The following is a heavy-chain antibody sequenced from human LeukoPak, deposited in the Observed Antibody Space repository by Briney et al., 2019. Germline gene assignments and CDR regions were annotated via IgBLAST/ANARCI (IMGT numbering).Heavy chain of an antibody. CDR2: IKQDGSEK. J-gene: IGHJ6*02. D-gene: IGHD2-2*02. Sequence: PGGSLRLSCAASGFTFSSYAMSWVRQAPGKGLEWVANIKQDGSEKYYVDSAKGRFTISRDNAKNSLYLQMNSLRAEDTAVYYCARDIVVVPAAIVYYYGMDVWGQGTTVTVSS. CDR1: GFTFSSYA. V-gene: IGHV3-7*01. CDR3: ARDIVVVPAAIVYYYGMDV.